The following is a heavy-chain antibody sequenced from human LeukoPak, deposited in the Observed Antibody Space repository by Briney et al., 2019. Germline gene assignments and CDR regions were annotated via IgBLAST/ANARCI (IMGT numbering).Heavy chain of an antibody. CDR1: GGSFSGYY. CDR3: ARGWVRWFFDY. J-gene: IGHJ4*02. CDR2: INHSGST. V-gene: IGHV4-34*01. D-gene: IGHD2-15*01. Sequence: PSETLSLTCAVYGGSFSGYYWSWIRQPPGKGLEWIGEINHSGSTNYNPSLKSRVTISVDTSKNQFSPKLSSVTAADTAVYYCARGWVRWFFDYWGQGTLVTVSS.